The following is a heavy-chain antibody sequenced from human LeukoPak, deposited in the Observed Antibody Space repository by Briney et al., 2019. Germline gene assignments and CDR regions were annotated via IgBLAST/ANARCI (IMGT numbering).Heavy chain of an antibody. D-gene: IGHD3-10*01. Sequence: GGSLRLSCAASGFTFSSYGMHWVRQAPGKGLEWVAVRWYDGSNKYYADSVKGRFTISRDNSKNTLYLQMNSLRAEDTAVYYCASTRAYGSGSPWDMDVWGKGTTVTVSS. V-gene: IGHV3-33*01. J-gene: IGHJ6*03. CDR3: ASTRAYGSGSPWDMDV. CDR2: RWYDGSNK. CDR1: GFTFSSYG.